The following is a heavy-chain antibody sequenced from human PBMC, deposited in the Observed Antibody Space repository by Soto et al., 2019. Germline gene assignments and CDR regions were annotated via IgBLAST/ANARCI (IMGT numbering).Heavy chain of an antibody. D-gene: IGHD1-20*01. CDR1: GGSSSSGNYY. CDR2: IFYSGTT. J-gene: IGHJ6*02. CDR3: ARDLHITETTINYYYYAMDV. V-gene: IGHV4-30-4*01. Sequence: PSETLSLTCTVSGGSSSSGNYYWSWIRQPPGQGLEWIGYIFYSGTTYYNPSLKSRVTISLDTSGNQFSLKLSSVTAADTAVYYCARDLHITETTINYYYYAMDVWGQGTTVTVSS.